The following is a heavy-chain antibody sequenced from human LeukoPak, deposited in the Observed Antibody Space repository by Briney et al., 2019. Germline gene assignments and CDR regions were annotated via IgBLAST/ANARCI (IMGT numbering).Heavy chain of an antibody. Sequence: GGSLRLSCAASGFTFSSYGMHWVRQAPGKGLEWVAVIWYDGSNKYYADSVKGRFTISRDNSKNTLYLQMNSLRAEDTAVYYCARRRYNWNAIDYWGQGTLVTVSS. V-gene: IGHV3-33*01. CDR3: ARRRYNWNAIDY. D-gene: IGHD1-20*01. J-gene: IGHJ4*02. CDR1: GFTFSSYG. CDR2: IWYDGSNK.